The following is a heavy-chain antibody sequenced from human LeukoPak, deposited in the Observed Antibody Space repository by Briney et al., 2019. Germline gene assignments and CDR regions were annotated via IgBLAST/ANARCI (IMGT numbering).Heavy chain of an antibody. V-gene: IGHV3-9*01. J-gene: IGHJ4*02. CDR1: GFTFDDYA. D-gene: IGHD1-26*01. Sequence: GGSLRLSCAASGFTFDDYAMHWVRQAPGKGLEWVSGISWNSGSMGYADSVKGRFTISRDNAKNSLYLQMNSLRAEDTALYYCARGGPHGSSFDYWGQGTLVTVSS. CDR2: ISWNSGSM. CDR3: ARGGPHGSSFDY.